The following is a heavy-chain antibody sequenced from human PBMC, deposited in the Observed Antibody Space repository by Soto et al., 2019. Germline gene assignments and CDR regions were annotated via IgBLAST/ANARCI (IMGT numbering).Heavy chain of an antibody. J-gene: IGHJ3*01. CDR2: IVPIFGTA. CDR1: GGTFSSYA. CDR3: ARGDRGGFDR. D-gene: IGHD3-10*01. V-gene: IGHV1-69*13. Sequence: SVKVSCKASGGTFSSYAISWVRQAPGQGLEWMGGIVPIFGTANYAQKFQGRVTITADESTSTAYMELSSLRAEDTAIYYCARGDRGGFDRWGHGTMVTVSS.